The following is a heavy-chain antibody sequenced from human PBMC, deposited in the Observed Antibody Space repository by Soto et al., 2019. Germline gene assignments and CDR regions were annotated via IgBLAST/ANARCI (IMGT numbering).Heavy chain of an antibody. CDR3: ARSVDLDH. D-gene: IGHD2-15*01. CDR2: ISLIRCYT. CDR1: GFIGSDFY. V-gene: IGHV3-11*06. Sequence: GSLRLCCAAPGFIGSDFYMSWIRQAPGKGLEWVPYISLIRCYTKYADSVKGRFTISRDNTKNLLYLQMNSLRAEDTAVYYCARSVDLDHWGQGTLVTVSS. J-gene: IGHJ4*02.